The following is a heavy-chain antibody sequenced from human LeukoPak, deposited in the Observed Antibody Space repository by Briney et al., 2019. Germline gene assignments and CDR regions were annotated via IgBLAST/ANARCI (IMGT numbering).Heavy chain of an antibody. CDR2: ISGSGGST. J-gene: IGHJ4*02. CDR3: AKNVWGRYRSNYYFDY. Sequence: PGGSLRLSCAASGFTFSSYAMSWVRQAPGKGLEWVSAISGSGGSTYYADSVKGRFTISRDNSKNTLYLQMNSLRAEDTAVYYCAKNVWGRYRSNYYFDYWGQGTLVTVSS. D-gene: IGHD3-16*02. V-gene: IGHV3-23*01. CDR1: GFTFSSYA.